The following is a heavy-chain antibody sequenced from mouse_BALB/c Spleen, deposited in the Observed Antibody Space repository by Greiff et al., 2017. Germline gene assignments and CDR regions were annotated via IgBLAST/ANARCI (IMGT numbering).Heavy chain of an antibody. V-gene: IGHV5-17*02. CDR3: EKRARTGTDFYAMDY. Sequence: EVQLQESGGGLVQPGGSRKLSCAASGFTFSSFGMHWVRQAPEKGLEWVAYISSGSSSIYYADTVKGRFTISRDNPENTLFLQMTSLRSEDTAMYSCEKRARTGTDFYAMDYWGQGTSVTVSA. D-gene: IGHD3-3*01. CDR1: GFTFSSFG. J-gene: IGHJ4*01. CDR2: ISSGSSSI.